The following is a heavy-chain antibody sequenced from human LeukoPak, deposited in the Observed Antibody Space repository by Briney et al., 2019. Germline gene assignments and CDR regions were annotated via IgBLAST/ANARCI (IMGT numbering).Heavy chain of an antibody. J-gene: IGHJ3*02. CDR1: GGSFSGYY. Sequence: SETLSLTCAVYGGSFSGYYWSWIRQPPGKGLEWIGEINHSGSTNYNPSLKSRVTISVDTSKNQFSLKLSSVTAADTAVFYCARGRRDYGSGSYFVGAFDIWGQGTMVTVSS. CDR3: ARGRRDYGSGSYFVGAFDI. CDR2: INHSGST. D-gene: IGHD3-10*01. V-gene: IGHV4-34*01.